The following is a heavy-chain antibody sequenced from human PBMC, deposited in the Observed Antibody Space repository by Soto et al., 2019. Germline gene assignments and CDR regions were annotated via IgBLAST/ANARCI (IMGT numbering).Heavy chain of an antibody. CDR1: GYTFTSYA. V-gene: IGHV1-3*01. CDR3: ATPIVAFY. D-gene: IGHD5-12*01. CDR2: INAGNGNT. J-gene: IGHJ4*02. Sequence: VASVKVSCKASGYTFTSYAIHWVRQAPGQRLEWMGWINAGNGNTKYSQKFQGRVIITRDTSAGTAYMELRSLRSEDTAVYYCATPIVAFYWGQGTPVTVSA.